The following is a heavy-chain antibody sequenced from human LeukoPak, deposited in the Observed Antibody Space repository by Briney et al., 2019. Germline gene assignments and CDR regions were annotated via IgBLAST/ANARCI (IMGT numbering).Heavy chain of an antibody. CDR2: ISAYNGNT. CDR1: GYTFTSYG. CDR3: ARDLDRRYCSGGSCYSFDY. D-gene: IGHD2-15*01. V-gene: IGHV1-18*01. Sequence: ASVKVSCKASGYTFTSYGISWVRQAPGQGLEWMGWISAYNGNTNYAQKFQGRVTMTRDMSTSTVYMELSSLRSEDTAVYYCARDLDRRYCSGGSCYSFDYWGQGTLVTVSS. J-gene: IGHJ4*02.